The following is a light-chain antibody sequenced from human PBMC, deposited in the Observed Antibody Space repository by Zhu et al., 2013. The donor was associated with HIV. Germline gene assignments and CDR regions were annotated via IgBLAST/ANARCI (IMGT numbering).Light chain of an antibody. CDR3: QQYGNSPRT. Sequence: DIVLTQSPGTLSLSPGERATLSCRASQTVSSNFLAWYHQKPGQAPRLLIYGASNRATGIPDRFSGSGSGTDFILTIARLEPEDFAVYYCQQYGNSPRTFGQGTKLEV. V-gene: IGKV3-20*01. J-gene: IGKJ2*01. CDR1: QTVSSNF. CDR2: GAS.